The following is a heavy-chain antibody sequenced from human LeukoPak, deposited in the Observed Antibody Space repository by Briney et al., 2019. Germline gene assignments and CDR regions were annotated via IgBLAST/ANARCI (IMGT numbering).Heavy chain of an antibody. J-gene: IGHJ4*02. CDR2: IYYSGST. CDR3: AREGVAGVIER. Sequence: SETPSLTCTVSGGSFSSGSYYWSWIRQHPGKGLEWIEYIYYSGSTYYNPSLKSRVTISVDTSKNQFSLKLSSVTAADTAVYYCAREGVAGVIERWGQGTLVTVSS. CDR1: GGSFSSGSYY. V-gene: IGHV4-31*03. D-gene: IGHD6-19*01.